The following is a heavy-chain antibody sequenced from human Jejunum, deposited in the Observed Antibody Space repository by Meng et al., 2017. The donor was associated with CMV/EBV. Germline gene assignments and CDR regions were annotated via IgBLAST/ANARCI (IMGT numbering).Heavy chain of an antibody. D-gene: IGHD5-24*01. Sequence: GPFSSEAINWVRQAPGQGLEWMGGIIPIYRSANYAQRFQGRVTITTDESTSTAYMELSSLTSEDTAVYYCARDGREGYNYPYYFDSWGQGTLVTVSS. J-gene: IGHJ4*02. CDR3: ARDGREGYNYPYYFDS. CDR1: GPFSSEA. V-gene: IGHV1-69*05. CDR2: IIPIYRSA.